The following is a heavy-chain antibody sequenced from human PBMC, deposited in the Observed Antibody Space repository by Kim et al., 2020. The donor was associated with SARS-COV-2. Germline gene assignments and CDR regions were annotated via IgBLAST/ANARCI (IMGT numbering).Heavy chain of an antibody. Sequence: SVKVSCKASGFTFTSSAVQWVRQARGQRLEWIGWIVVGSGNTNYAQKFQERVTITRDMSTSTAYMELSSLRSEDTVVYYCAAHLWFGELYPFDYWGQGTLVTVSS. J-gene: IGHJ4*02. CDR2: IVVGSGNT. D-gene: IGHD3-10*01. CDR1: GFTFTSSA. CDR3: AAHLWFGELYPFDY. V-gene: IGHV1-58*01.